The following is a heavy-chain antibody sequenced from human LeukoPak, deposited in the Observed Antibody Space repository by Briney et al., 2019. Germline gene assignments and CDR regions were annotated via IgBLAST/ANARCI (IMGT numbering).Heavy chain of an antibody. D-gene: IGHD3-22*01. CDR2: IYYSGST. CDR3: ASQNYYDSSGYLY. J-gene: IGHJ4*02. Sequence: PSETLSLTCTVSGGSISSYYWSWIRQPPGKGLEWSGYIYYSGSTNYNPSLKSRVTISVDTSKNQFSLKLSSVTAADTAVYYCASQNYYDSSGYLYWGQGTLVTVSS. CDR1: GGSISSYY. V-gene: IGHV4-59*08.